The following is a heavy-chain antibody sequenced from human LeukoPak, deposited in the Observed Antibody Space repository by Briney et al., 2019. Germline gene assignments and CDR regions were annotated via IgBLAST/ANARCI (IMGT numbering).Heavy chain of an antibody. J-gene: IGHJ4*02. Sequence: GGSLRLSCAPSGFTFTSYWMHWVRQAPGKGLVWVSRISSDGTSTSYADSVKGRFTISRDNAKTTLYLQMNSLRAEDTAVYYCARVHYGDYVDYWGQGTLVTVSS. D-gene: IGHD4-17*01. V-gene: IGHV3-74*01. CDR1: GFTFTSYW. CDR2: ISSDGTST. CDR3: ARVHYGDYVDY.